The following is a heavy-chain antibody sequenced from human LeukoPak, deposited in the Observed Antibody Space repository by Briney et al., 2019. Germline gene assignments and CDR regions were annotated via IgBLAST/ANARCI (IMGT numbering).Heavy chain of an antibody. Sequence: GGSLRLSCAASGFTFSSYAMHWVRQAPGKGLEYVSAISSNGGSTYYAKSVKGRFTISRDNSKNTLYLQMGSLRAEDMAVYYCARAGYCRSTSCYAPSSDAQYYYYGMDVWGQGTTVTVSS. J-gene: IGHJ6*02. V-gene: IGHV3-64*01. CDR2: ISSNGGST. CDR3: ARAGYCRSTSCYAPSSDAQYYYYGMDV. CDR1: GFTFSSYA. D-gene: IGHD2-2*01.